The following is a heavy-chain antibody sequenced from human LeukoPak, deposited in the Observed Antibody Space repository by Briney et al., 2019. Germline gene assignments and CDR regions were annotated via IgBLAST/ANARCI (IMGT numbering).Heavy chain of an antibody. CDR3: ARELYCSGGRCYSAL. Sequence: PSETLSLTCTVSGGSISTFYWAWIRQPPGKRLEWIGYIYNSGNTDYNPSLKSRVTISVDTSKNQFSLKLNSVTAADTAVYYCARELYCSGGRCYSALWGRGTLVTVSS. V-gene: IGHV4-59*01. CDR2: IYNSGNT. CDR1: GGSISTFY. D-gene: IGHD2-15*01. J-gene: IGHJ4*02.